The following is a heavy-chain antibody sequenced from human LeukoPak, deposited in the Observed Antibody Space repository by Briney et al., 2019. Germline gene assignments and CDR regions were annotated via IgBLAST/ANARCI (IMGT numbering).Heavy chain of an antibody. V-gene: IGHV3-21*01. CDR2: ISSSSSYI. Sequence: GGSLRLSCAASGFTFSSYSMNWARQAPGKGLEWVSSISSSSSYIYYADSVKGRLTISRDNAKNSLYLQMNSLRAEDTAVYYCARATNDAFDIWGQGTMVTVSS. J-gene: IGHJ3*02. CDR1: GFTFSSYS. CDR3: ARATNDAFDI.